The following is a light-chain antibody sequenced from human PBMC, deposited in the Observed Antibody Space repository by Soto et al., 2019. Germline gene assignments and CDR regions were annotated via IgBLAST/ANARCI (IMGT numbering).Light chain of an antibody. CDR1: SSDVGGYKF. CDR2: EVS. V-gene: IGLV2-14*01. J-gene: IGLJ1*01. Sequence: QSALTQPASVSGSPGQSITISCTGTSSDVGGYKFVSWYQQHPGTAPKLMIYEVSNRPSGVSSRFSGSKSGNTASLTISGLQAEDEADYFCGSYTGSIYVFGNGPKVTVL. CDR3: GSYTGSIYV.